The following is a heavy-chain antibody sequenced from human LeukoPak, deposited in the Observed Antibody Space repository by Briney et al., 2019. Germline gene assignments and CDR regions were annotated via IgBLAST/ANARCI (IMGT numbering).Heavy chain of an antibody. CDR1: AYAFYDYH. D-gene: IGHD1-26*01. CDR2: INPNSGGT. CDR3: PPIVCATGIDY. Sequence: ASVKVSCTASAYAFYDYHLHSRMQAPGRGLEWMGWINPNSGGTNYAQKFQGRVTMTRDTSISTAYMEQSRLRSDDTTVYYSPPIVCATGIDYWGQGTLVTVSS. V-gene: IGHV1-2*02. J-gene: IGHJ4*02.